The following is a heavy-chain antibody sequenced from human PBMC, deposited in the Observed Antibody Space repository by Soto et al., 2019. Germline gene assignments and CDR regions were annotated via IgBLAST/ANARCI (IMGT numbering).Heavy chain of an antibody. D-gene: IGHD3-10*01. Sequence: TLSLPCAVSDYSISNGYYWGWIRQPPGKGLEGIGSIYYCGNMYDNTSLKSQVTISVDTSKNQFALKLNSVTAADTAVYYCARQAYGAGPNWFDSWGQGTLVTVSS. CDR1: DYSISNGYY. CDR2: IYYCGNM. V-gene: IGHV4-38-2*01. CDR3: ARQAYGAGPNWFDS. J-gene: IGHJ5*01.